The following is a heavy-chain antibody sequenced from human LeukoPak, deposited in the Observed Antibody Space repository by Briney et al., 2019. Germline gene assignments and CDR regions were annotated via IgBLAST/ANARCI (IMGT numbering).Heavy chain of an antibody. D-gene: IGHD2-15*01. J-gene: IGHJ5*02. Sequence: ASVKVSCKASGNTFTSYYMHWARQATGQGLEWMGWMNPNSGNTGYAQKFQGRVTMTRNTSISTAYMELSSLRSEDTAVYYCARAPRDVVVVAAIENWFDPWGQGTLVTVSS. CDR2: MNPNSGNT. CDR1: GNTFTSYY. V-gene: IGHV1-8*02. CDR3: ARAPRDVVVVAAIENWFDP.